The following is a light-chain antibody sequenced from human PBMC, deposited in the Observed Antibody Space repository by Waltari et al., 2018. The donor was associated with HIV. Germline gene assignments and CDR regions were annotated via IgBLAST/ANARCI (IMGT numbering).Light chain of an antibody. CDR1: LLGKIY. J-gene: IGLJ2*01. V-gene: IGLV3-27*01. CDR2: KDS. CDR3: YSSADNNISF. Sequence: SFEMPQPSSVSVSTARTARITCSGDLLGKIYARWFQQKPGQAPLLVIYKDSERPSGIPERFSGSNSGTTVTLTISGAQVEDEADYYCYSSADNNISFFGGGTKLTVL.